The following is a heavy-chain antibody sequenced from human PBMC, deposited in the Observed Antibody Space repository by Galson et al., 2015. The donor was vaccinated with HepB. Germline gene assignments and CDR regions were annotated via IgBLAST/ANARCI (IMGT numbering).Heavy chain of an antibody. V-gene: IGHV3-15*05. D-gene: IGHD2-15*01. Sequence: SLRLSCAASGFTFSNAWMSWVRQAPGKGLEWVGRIKSGTDGGTRDYAAPVRGRFTISRDDLKNKLYLQMNSLKTEDTALYYCTSGLLLLPDYWGQGTLVTVSS. CDR1: GFTFSNAW. CDR3: TSGLLLLPDY. CDR2: IKSGTDGGTR. J-gene: IGHJ4*02.